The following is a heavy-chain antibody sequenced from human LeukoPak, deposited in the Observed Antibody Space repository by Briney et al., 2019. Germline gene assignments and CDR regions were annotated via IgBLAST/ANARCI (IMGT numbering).Heavy chain of an antibody. J-gene: IGHJ3*02. Sequence: KASQTLSLTCTVSGGSISSGSYYWSWIRQPAGKGLEWIGRIYTSGSTNYNPSLKSRVTISVDTSKNQFSLKLSSVTAADTAVYYCAGEGGDDAFDIWGQGTMVTVSS. CDR2: IYTSGST. V-gene: IGHV4-61*02. CDR1: GGSISSGSYY. CDR3: AGEGGDDAFDI.